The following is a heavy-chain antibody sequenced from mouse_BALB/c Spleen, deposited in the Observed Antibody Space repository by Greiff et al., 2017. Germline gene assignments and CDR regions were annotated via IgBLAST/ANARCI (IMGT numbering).Heavy chain of an antibody. V-gene: IGHV5-6-5*01. CDR1: GFTFSSYA. CDR2: ISSGGST. Sequence: EVQRVESGGGLVKPGGSLKLSCAASGFTFSSYAMSWVRQTPEKRLEWVASISSGGSTYYPDSVKGRFTISRDNARNILYLQMSSLRSEDTAMYYCAYYRYLYAMDYWGQGTSVTVSS. D-gene: IGHD2-14*01. CDR3: AYYRYLYAMDY. J-gene: IGHJ4*01.